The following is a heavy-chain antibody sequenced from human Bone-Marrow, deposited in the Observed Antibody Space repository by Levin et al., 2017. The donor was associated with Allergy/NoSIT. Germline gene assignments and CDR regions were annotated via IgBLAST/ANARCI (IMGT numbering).Heavy chain of an antibody. J-gene: IGHJ4*02. CDR2: IYSGGNT. V-gene: IGHV3-53*01. CDR1: GFTVRNNY. D-gene: IGHD6-13*01. Sequence: LSLTCAASGFTVRNNYMKWVRQAPGKGLEWVSLIYSGGNTYYADSVKGRFTISRDNSKNTLYLQMNSLRAEDTAVYYCAAQTPGIGHSWGQGTLVTVSS. CDR3: AAQTPGIGHS.